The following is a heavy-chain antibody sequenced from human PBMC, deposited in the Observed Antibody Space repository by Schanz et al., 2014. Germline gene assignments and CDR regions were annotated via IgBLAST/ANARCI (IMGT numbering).Heavy chain of an antibody. CDR1: GFIFSDYY. J-gene: IGHJ4*02. CDR2: ISRGGTTT. V-gene: IGHV3-11*04. CDR3: VSSGGCSSYAF. D-gene: IGHD3-10*01. Sequence: QVQLVESGGGLVKPGGSLRLSCAASGFIFSDYYMAWIRQAPGKGPEYVSYISRGGTTTYHSDSVKGRFTISRDSDENSVYLQMNSLRAEYTAVYQCVSSGGCSSYAFWGQGTLVTVSS.